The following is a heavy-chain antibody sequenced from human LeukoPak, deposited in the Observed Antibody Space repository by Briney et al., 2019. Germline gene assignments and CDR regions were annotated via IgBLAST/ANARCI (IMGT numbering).Heavy chain of an antibody. J-gene: IGHJ5*02. CDR2: ISSSSSYI. CDR1: GFTFSSYS. Sequence: NPGGSLRLSCAASGFTFSSYSMNWVRQAPGKGLEWVSSISSSSSYIYYADSVKGRFTISRDNSKNTLYLQMNSLRAGDTAVYYCANMRTITMVRGVTGLGWFDPWGQGTLVTVSS. CDR3: ANMRTITMVRGVTGLGWFDP. D-gene: IGHD3-10*01. V-gene: IGHV3-21*04.